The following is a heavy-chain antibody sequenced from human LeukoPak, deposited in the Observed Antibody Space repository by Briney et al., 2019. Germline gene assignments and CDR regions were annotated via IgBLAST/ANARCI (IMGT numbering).Heavy chain of an antibody. J-gene: IGHJ4*02. CDR1: GYTLTELS. V-gene: IGHV1-24*01. CDR2: FDPEDGEI. D-gene: IGHD5-24*01. Sequence: GASVKVSCKVSGYTLTELSMHWVRQAPGKGLEWMGGFDPEDGEIIYAQKFQGRVTMTEDTSTDTAYMELSSLRSEDTAVYYCATAVPGEMATIGIFDYWGQGTLVTVSS. CDR3: ATAVPGEMATIGIFDY.